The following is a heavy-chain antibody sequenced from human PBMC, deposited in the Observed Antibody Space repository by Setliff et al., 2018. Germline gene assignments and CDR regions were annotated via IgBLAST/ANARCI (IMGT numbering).Heavy chain of an antibody. CDR1: GFAFSTYR. V-gene: IGHV3-48*01. J-gene: IGHJ6*03. CDR3: ARVIYFYYMDV. CDR2: ITSSSSTI. Sequence: SLRLSCAASGFAFSTYRMNWVRQAPGKGLEWVSYITSSSSTIDYADSVKGRFTISRDDAKNSLYLQMNSLRAEDTAVYYCARVIYFYYMDVWGKGTTVTVS.